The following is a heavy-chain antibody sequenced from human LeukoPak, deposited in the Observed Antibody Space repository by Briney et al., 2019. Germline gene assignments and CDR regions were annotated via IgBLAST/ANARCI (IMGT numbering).Heavy chain of an antibody. CDR1: GYTFTVYY. V-gene: IGHV1-2*02. CDR3: ARSRLTYYYDSSGSSPPTS. CDR2: INPNSGGT. J-gene: IGHJ5*02. D-gene: IGHD3-22*01. Sequence: ASVTVSCTASGYTFTVYYMHWVRQAPGQGLEWMGWINPNSGGTNYAQKFQGRVTMTRDTSISTAYMELSRLRSDDTAVYYCARSRLTYYYDSSGSSPPTSWGQGTLVTVSS.